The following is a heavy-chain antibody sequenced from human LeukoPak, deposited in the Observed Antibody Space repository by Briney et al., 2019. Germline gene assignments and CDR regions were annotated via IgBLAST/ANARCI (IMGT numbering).Heavy chain of an antibody. D-gene: IGHD3-22*01. V-gene: IGHV3-11*06. CDR2: ISGTSSDT. CDR3: AKGSSGYYYYFES. Sequence: GGSLRLSCSASGFTFSDYYMSWLRQAPGKGLEYLSYISGTSSDTNYADSVRGRFTISRDNAENSLYLQMNSLRVEDTAVYCCAKGSSGYYYYFESWGQGTLVTVSS. CDR1: GFTFSDYY. J-gene: IGHJ4*02.